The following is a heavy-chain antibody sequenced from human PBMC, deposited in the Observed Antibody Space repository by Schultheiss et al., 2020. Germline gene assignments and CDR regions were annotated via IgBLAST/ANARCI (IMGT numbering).Heavy chain of an antibody. CDR1: GFTFSSYG. V-gene: IGHV3-30*18. CDR2: ISYDGSNK. J-gene: IGHJ4*02. D-gene: IGHD3-16*01. Sequence: GESLKISCAASGFTFSSYGMHWVRQAPGKGLEWVAVISYDGSNKYYADSVKGRFTISRDNSKNTLYLQMNSLRAEDTAVYYCANRVERGSFDYWGQGTLVTVSS. CDR3: ANRVERGSFDY.